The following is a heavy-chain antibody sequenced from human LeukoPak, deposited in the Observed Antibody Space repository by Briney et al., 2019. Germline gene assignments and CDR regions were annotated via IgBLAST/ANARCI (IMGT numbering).Heavy chain of an antibody. CDR2: ISSSSSYI. CDR1: GFTFSSYS. D-gene: IGHD3-16*02. CDR3: ARGRGGIMITFGGVIVSPDY. V-gene: IGHV3-21*01. J-gene: IGHJ4*02. Sequence: GGSLRLSCAASGFTFSSYSMNWVRQAPGKGLEWVSSISSSSSYIYYADSVKGRFTISRDNAKNSLYLQMNSLRAEDTAVYYCARGRGGIMITFGGVIVSPDYWGQGTLVTVSS.